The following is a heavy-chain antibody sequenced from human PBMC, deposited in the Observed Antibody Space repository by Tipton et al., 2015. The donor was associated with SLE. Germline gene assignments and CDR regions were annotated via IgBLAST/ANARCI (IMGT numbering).Heavy chain of an antibody. Sequence: TLSLTCTVSGASIGPSNYYWSWIRQPPGKGLEWIGGINRSGNTYYNPSLKSRVTISVDTSKNQFSLKVNSVTAADTAVYYCARPYRSGWNGVFHIWGQGTMVTVSS. CDR3: ARPYRSGWNGVFHI. D-gene: IGHD6-19*01. CDR2: INRSGNT. V-gene: IGHV4-39*07. CDR1: GASIGPSNYY. J-gene: IGHJ3*02.